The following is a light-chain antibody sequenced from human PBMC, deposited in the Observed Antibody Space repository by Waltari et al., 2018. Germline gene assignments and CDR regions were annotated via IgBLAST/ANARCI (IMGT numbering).Light chain of an antibody. J-gene: IGKJ4*01. CDR3: QQRKIWPPLT. CDR2: DAS. Sequence: ETVLTQSPAPLSLSPGERATLSCRASQTVDNYLAWYQQKPGQAPRLLIYDASNRATGIPARFSGSGSGTDFTLTISSLEPEDFAVYYCQQRKIWPPLTFGGGTKVE. V-gene: IGKV3-11*01. CDR1: QTVDNY.